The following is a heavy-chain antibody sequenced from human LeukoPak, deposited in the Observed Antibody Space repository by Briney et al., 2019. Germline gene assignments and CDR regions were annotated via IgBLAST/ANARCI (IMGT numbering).Heavy chain of an antibody. CDR2: MNPNSGNT. D-gene: IGHD2-8*01. CDR3: ARDQSPGIYCTNGVCYPGDY. J-gene: IGHJ4*02. V-gene: IGHV1-8*01. Sequence: ASVKVSCKASGYTFTSYDINWVRQATGQGLEWMGWMNPNSGNTGYAQKFQGRVTMTRNTSISTAYMELSSLRSEDTAVYYCARDQSPGIYCTNGVCYPGDYWGQGTLVTVSS. CDR1: GYTFTSYD.